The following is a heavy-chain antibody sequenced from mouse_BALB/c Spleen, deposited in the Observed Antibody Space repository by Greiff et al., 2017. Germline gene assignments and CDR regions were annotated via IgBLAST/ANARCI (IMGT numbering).Heavy chain of an antibody. CDR3: AKGGGYYYFDY. CDR1: GFTFSSFG. Sequence: EVKLVESGGGLVQPGGSRKLSCAASGFTFSSFGMHWVRQAPEKGLEWVAYISSGSSTIYYADTVKGRFTISRDNPKNTLFLQMTSLRSEDTAMYYCAKGGGYYYFDYWGQGTTLTVSS. J-gene: IGHJ2*01. CDR2: ISSGSSTI. D-gene: IGHD2-3*01. V-gene: IGHV5-17*02.